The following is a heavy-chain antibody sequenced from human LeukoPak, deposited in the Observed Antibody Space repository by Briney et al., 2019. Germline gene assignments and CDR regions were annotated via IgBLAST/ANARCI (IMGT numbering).Heavy chain of an antibody. CDR1: GFTFSSYG. Sequence: GGSLRLSCAASGFTFSSYGMHWVRQAPGKGLEWVAVISYDGSNKYYADSVKGRFTISRDNSKNTLYLQMNSLRAEDTAVYYCAKGYYYGSGSYSPPFGYWGQETLVTVSS. J-gene: IGHJ4*02. CDR2: ISYDGSNK. D-gene: IGHD3-10*01. CDR3: AKGYYYGSGSYSPPFGY. V-gene: IGHV3-30*18.